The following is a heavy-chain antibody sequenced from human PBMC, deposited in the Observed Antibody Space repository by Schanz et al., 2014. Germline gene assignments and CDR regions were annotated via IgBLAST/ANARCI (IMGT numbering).Heavy chain of an antibody. CDR3: ARDQSPYTNSSDGRYFDY. CDR2: INPSGGGT. Sequence: QVQLVQSGAEVKKPGASVKVSCKASGYTFVSYSMHWVRQAPGQGLEWMGIINPSGGGTSYALRFQDRVTVTRDTSRSTVYMELSSLRSEDTAVYYCARDQSPYTNSSDGRYFDYWGQGSLVTVSS. J-gene: IGHJ4*02. CDR1: GYTFVSYS. V-gene: IGHV1-46*01. D-gene: IGHD6-6*01.